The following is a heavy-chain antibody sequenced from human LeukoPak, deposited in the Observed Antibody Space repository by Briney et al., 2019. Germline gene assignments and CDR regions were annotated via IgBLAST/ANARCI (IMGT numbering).Heavy chain of an antibody. CDR1: GFTFSSYG. V-gene: IGHV3-30*02. J-gene: IGHJ5*02. Sequence: GGSLRLSCAASGFTFSSYGMHWVRQAPGKGLEWVAFIRYDGSNKYYADSVKGRFTISRDNSKNTLYLQMNSLRAEDTAVYYCAKDPGEWELLNNWFDPWGQGTLVTVSS. D-gene: IGHD1-26*01. CDR3: AKDPGEWELLNNWFDP. CDR2: IRYDGSNK.